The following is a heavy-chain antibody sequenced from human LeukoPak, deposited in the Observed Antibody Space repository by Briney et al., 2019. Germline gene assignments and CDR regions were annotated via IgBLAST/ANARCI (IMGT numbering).Heavy chain of an antibody. D-gene: IGHD3-3*01. CDR1: GGSFSGYY. J-gene: IGHJ4*02. V-gene: IGHV4-34*01. CDR2: INHSGST. CDR3: ATIFGDDY. Sequence: SETLSLTCAVYGGSFSGYYWSWIRQPPGKGLEWIGEINHSGSTNYNPSLKSRVTISVDTSKNQFSLKLSSVTAADTAVYYCATIFGDDYWGQGTLVTVSS.